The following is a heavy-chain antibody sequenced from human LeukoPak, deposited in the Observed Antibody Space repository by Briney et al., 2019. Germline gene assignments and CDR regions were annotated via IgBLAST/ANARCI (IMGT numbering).Heavy chain of an antibody. CDR2: VSGYTVNT. CDR3: ARGEVSASLYYFDF. V-gene: IGHV1-18*01. CDR1: GYTFTTYG. D-gene: IGHD2-2*01. J-gene: IGHJ4*02. Sequence: ASVKVSCKTSGYTFTTYGVSWVRQAPGQGLEWMGWVSGYTVNTNYAERFQGRVTITTETSTTTVYMELTSLRSDDTAVYYCARGEVSASLYYFDFWGQGTLVTVS.